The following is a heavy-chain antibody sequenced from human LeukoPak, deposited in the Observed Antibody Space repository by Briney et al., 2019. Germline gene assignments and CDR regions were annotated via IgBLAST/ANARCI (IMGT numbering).Heavy chain of an antibody. CDR2: IYHSGST. V-gene: IGHV4-38-2*02. Sequence: SETLSLTCTVSGHSISSGFYWGWIRQPPGKGLEWIGNIYHSGSTYYNPSLKSRVTISVDTSKNQFSLKLSSVTAADTAVYYCARAHGGSFFFSSRTYGTRFDYWGQGTLVTVSS. J-gene: IGHJ4*02. CDR1: GHSISSGFY. CDR3: ARAHGGSFFFSSRTYGTRFDY. D-gene: IGHD1-26*01.